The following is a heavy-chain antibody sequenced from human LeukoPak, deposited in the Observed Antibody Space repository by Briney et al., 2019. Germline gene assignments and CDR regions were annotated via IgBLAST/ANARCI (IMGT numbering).Heavy chain of an antibody. CDR2: ISYDGSNK. V-gene: IGHV3-30*18. Sequence: GGSLRLSCAASGFTFSSYGMHWVRQAPGKGLEWVAVISYDGSNKYYADSLKGRFTISRDNSKNTLYLQMNSLRAEDTAVYYCSKVASTAMVKGYFDYWGQGALVTVSS. J-gene: IGHJ4*02. CDR3: SKVASTAMVKGYFDY. D-gene: IGHD5-18*01. CDR1: GFTFSSYG.